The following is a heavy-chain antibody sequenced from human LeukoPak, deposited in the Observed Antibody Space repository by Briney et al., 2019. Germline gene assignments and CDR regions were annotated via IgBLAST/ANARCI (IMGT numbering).Heavy chain of an antibody. Sequence: GGSLRLSCAASGFTFSSYRMSWVRQAPGKGLEWVSVISGSGGSTYYADSVKGRFTISRDNSKNTLYLQMNSLRAGDTAVYYCAKDHRSTIFGVVVSYFEDWGQGTLVTVSS. J-gene: IGHJ4*02. CDR3: AKDHRSTIFGVVVSYFED. V-gene: IGHV3-23*01. D-gene: IGHD3-3*01. CDR1: GFTFSSYR. CDR2: ISGSGGST.